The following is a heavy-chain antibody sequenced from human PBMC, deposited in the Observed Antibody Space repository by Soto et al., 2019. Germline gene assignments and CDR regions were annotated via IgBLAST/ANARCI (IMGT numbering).Heavy chain of an antibody. V-gene: IGHV4-30-4*01. CDR1: GGSISSGDYY. Sequence: SETLSLTCTVSGGSISSGDYYWSWIRQPPGKGLEWIGYIYYSGSTYYNPSLKSRVTISVDTSKNQFSLKLSSVTAADTAVYYCARTSIAVAGTGYYFDYWGQGTLVTV. CDR2: IYYSGST. J-gene: IGHJ4*02. CDR3: ARTSIAVAGTGYYFDY. D-gene: IGHD6-19*01.